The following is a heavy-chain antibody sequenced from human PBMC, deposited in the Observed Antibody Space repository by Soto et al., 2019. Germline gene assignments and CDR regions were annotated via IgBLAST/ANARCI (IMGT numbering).Heavy chain of an antibody. J-gene: IGHJ6*02. V-gene: IGHV4-31*03. CDR1: GGSISSGGYY. D-gene: IGHD3-10*01. CDR2: IYYSGST. Sequence: SETLSLTCTVSGGSISSGGYYWSWIRQHPGKGLEWIGYIYYSGSTYYNPSLKSRVTISVDTSKNQFSLKLSSVTAADTAVYYCARDPSYGSGDYYGMDVWGQGTTVTVSS. CDR3: ARDPSYGSGDYYGMDV.